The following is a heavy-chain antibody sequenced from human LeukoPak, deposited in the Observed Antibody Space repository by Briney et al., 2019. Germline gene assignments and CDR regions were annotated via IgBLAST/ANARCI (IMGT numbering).Heavy chain of an antibody. CDR2: IYPSDSDT. CDR3: ARRRRVVSGSVPFDF. D-gene: IGHD5-12*01. Sequence: GESLKISCKGSGYTFTNYWIGWVRQMPGKGLEWMGVIYPSDSDTRYNPSFQGQVTISADKSINTAYLHWSGLKAADTAIYYCARRRRVVSGSVPFDFWGQGTLVTVSS. V-gene: IGHV5-51*01. J-gene: IGHJ4*02. CDR1: GYTFTNYW.